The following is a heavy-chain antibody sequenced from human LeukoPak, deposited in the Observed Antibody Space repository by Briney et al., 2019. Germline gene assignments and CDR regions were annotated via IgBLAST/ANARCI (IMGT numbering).Heavy chain of an antibody. V-gene: IGHV4-39*01. D-gene: IGHD2-15*01. J-gene: IGHJ6*03. CDR2: IYYSGST. CDR1: GGSISSYY. CDR3: ARPQAAFYYYYYMDV. Sequence: SETLSLTCTVSGGSISSYYWGWIRQPPGKGLEWIGSIYYSGSTYYNPSLKSRVTISVDTSKNQFSLKLSSVTAADTAVYYCARPQAAFYYYYYMDVWGKGTTVTVSS.